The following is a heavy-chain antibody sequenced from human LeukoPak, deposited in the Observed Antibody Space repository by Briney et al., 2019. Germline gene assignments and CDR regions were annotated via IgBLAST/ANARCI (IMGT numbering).Heavy chain of an antibody. D-gene: IGHD5-24*01. Sequence: PSETLSLTCTVSGGSISSYYWSWIRQPAGKGLEWIGRVYITGSTDYNPSLQSRVTMSVDTSKNHFSLKLRYVTAADTAVYYCAIGPKGHGPSYWGQGTLVTVSS. J-gene: IGHJ4*02. CDR1: GGSISSYY. V-gene: IGHV4-4*07. CDR2: VYITGST. CDR3: AIGPKGHGPSY.